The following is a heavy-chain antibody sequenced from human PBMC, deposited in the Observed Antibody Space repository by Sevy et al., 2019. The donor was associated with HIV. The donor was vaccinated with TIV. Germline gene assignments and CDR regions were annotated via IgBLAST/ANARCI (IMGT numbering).Heavy chain of an antibody. CDR2: IFYTGTT. CDR1: GGSISSSNYY. V-gene: IGHV4-39*01. D-gene: IGHD2-2*01. CDR3: ARDHLLSLAYSWFDP. J-gene: IGHJ5*02. Sequence: SETLSLTCTVSGGSISSSNYYWGWIRQSPGKGLEWIGSIFYTGTTHYNPSLKSRVTISVDTSKNQFSLKLSSVTAADTAVYYCARDHLLSLAYSWFDPWGQGTLLTVSS.